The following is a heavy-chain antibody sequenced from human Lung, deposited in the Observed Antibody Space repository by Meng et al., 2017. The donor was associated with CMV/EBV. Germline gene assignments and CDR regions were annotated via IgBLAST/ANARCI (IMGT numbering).Heavy chain of an antibody. D-gene: IGHD3-16*01. CDR2: IYRGDNT. V-gene: IGHV3-66*01. CDR1: GFNVRDKY. CDR3: AKDRPENFMRTFNWFDP. J-gene: IGHJ5*02. Sequence: EVHLVESGGGLVQPGGSLRLSCAVSGFNVRDKYMSWVRQAPGEGLEWVCIIYRGDNTYYIDSVKDRFTVSRDNSKNTLDLQMNSLRAEDTAVYYCAKDRPENFMRTFNWFDPWGQGTLVTVSS.